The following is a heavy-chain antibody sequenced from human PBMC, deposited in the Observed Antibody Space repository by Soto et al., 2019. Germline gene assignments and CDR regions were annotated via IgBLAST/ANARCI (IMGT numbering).Heavy chain of an antibody. J-gene: IGHJ6*02. Sequence: SQTLSLTCAISGDSVSSNSAAWNWTRQSPSRGLEWLGRTYYRSKWYNDYAVSVKSRITINPDTSKNQFSLQLNSVTPEDTAVYYCARVPVVSSSSFYYYYGMDVWGQGTTVTVSS. D-gene: IGHD6-6*01. CDR1: GDSVSSNSAA. V-gene: IGHV6-1*01. CDR2: TYYRSKWYN. CDR3: ARVPVVSSSSFYYYYGMDV.